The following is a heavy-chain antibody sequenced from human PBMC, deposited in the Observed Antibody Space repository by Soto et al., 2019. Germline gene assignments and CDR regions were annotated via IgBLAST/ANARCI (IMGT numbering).Heavy chain of an antibody. Sequence: PGESLKISWNGSGYSFTSYWISWVRQMPGKGREWMGRIDPSDSYTNSSPSFQGHVTISADKSISTAYLQWSSLKASDTAMYYCARAKRYNWNPPDYWGQGTLVTVSS. CDR2: IDPSDSYT. CDR3: ARAKRYNWNPPDY. V-gene: IGHV5-10-1*01. J-gene: IGHJ4*02. D-gene: IGHD1-20*01. CDR1: GYSFTSYW.